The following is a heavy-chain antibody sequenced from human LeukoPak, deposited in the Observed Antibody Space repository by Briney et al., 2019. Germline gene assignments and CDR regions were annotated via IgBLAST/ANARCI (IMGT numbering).Heavy chain of an antibody. CDR1: GGSISSSSHY. V-gene: IGHV4-39*01. CDR2: IYYSRST. D-gene: IGHD5-24*01. J-gene: IGHJ4*02. CDR3: SRLRDGYPYYFDY. Sequence: SETRSLTCTVSGGSISSSSHYWGWIRQPPGKGLEWIGSIYYSRSTYYNPSLKSRVTISVDTSKNQFSLKLSSVTAADTAVYCCSRLRDGYPYYFDYWGQGTLVTVSS.